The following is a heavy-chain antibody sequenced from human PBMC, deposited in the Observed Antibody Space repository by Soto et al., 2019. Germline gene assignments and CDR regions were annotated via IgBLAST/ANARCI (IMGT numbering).Heavy chain of an antibody. CDR2: IYSGGST. J-gene: IGHJ6*03. V-gene: IGHV3-66*01. Sequence: PGGSLRLSCAASGFTVSSNYMSWVRHAPGKGLEWVSVIYSGGSTYYADSVKGRFTISRDNSKNTLYLQMNSLRAEDTAVYYCATAYYDFWSGYSPVVGDYYMCVWGKGTTVTVSS. D-gene: IGHD3-3*01. CDR1: GFTVSSNY. CDR3: ATAYYDFWSGYSPVVGDYYMCV.